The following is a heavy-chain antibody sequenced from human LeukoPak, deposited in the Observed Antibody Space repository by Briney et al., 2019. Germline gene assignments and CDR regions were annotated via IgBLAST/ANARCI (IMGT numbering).Heavy chain of an antibody. Sequence: GGSLRLSCAASGFTFSSYSMNWVRQAPGKGLEWVSSISSSSSYIYYADSVKGRFTISRDNAKNSLYLQMNSLRAEDTAVYYCARDRLVVVAATSMDYWGQGTLVTVSS. CDR3: ARDRLVVVAATSMDY. V-gene: IGHV3-21*01. CDR1: GFTFSSYS. J-gene: IGHJ4*02. D-gene: IGHD2-15*01. CDR2: ISSSSSYI.